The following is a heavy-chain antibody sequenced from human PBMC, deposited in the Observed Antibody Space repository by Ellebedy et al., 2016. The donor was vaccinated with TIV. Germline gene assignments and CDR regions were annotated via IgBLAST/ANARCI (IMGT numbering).Heavy chain of an antibody. CDR3: VRGRGNDFDI. CDR1: GGSISSSSFN. CDR2: IWHTGTS. Sequence: MPSETLSLTCTVSGGSISSSSFNWGWIRQPPGKGLEWIGTIWHTGTSWYKTSLESRLTVSVDTSKNQFSMKLSSLAAADTALYYCVRGRGNDFDIWGQGTKVTVSS. J-gene: IGHJ3*02. V-gene: IGHV4-39*07. D-gene: IGHD3-10*01.